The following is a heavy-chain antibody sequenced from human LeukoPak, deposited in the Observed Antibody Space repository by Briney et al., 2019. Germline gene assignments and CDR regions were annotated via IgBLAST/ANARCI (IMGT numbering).Heavy chain of an antibody. CDR1: GDSISSGSSYY. D-gene: IGHD6-13*01. CDR2: FYYSGST. J-gene: IGHJ5*02. CDR3: ARRAIPYSSSWYTGAFDP. Sequence: SETLSLTCTVSGDSISSGSSYYWAWIRQPPGKGLEWIGSFYYSGSTYYNPPLKSRVTVSVDTSKNQFSLKVSSVTAADTAVYYCARRAIPYSSSWYTGAFDPWGQGTLVTVSS. V-gene: IGHV4-39*01.